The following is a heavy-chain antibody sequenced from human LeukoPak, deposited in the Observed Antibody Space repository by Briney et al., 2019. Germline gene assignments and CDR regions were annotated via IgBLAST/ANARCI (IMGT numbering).Heavy chain of an antibody. CDR3: AKVTLGIAAAGTPFDH. D-gene: IGHD6-13*01. V-gene: IGHV3-23*01. CDR1: GFTFSSYA. J-gene: IGHJ4*02. Sequence: GGSLRLSCAASGFTFSSYAMSWVRQAPGKGLEWVSAISGSGGSTYYADSVKGRFTISRDNSENTLYLQMSSLRAEDTAVYYCAKVTLGIAAAGTPFDHWGQGTLVTVSS. CDR2: ISGSGGST.